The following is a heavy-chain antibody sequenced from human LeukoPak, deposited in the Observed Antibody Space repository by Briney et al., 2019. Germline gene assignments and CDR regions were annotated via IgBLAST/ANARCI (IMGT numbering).Heavy chain of an antibody. V-gene: IGHV3-21*01. CDR3: ARYAFWSVFDY. CDR1: GFTFSSYA. CDR2: ISSSSSYI. D-gene: IGHD3-3*01. J-gene: IGHJ4*02. Sequence: GGSLRLSCAASGFTFSSYAMNWVRQAPGKGLEWVSSISSSSSYIYYADSLKGRFTISRDNAKNSLYLQMNSLRAEDTAVYYCARYAFWSVFDYWGQGTLVTVSS.